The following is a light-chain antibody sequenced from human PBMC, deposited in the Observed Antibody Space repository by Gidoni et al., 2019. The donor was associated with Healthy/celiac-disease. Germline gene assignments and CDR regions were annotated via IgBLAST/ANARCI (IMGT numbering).Light chain of an antibody. Sequence: DLQMTQSPSTLSASVGDRVTITCRASQSISSWLAWYQQKPGKAPKLLIYKASSLESGVPSRFSGSGSGTEFTLTISSLQPDDFATYYCQQYNSYSSMCSFGQGTKLEIK. J-gene: IGKJ2*04. CDR3: QQYNSYSSMCS. V-gene: IGKV1-5*03. CDR1: QSISSW. CDR2: KAS.